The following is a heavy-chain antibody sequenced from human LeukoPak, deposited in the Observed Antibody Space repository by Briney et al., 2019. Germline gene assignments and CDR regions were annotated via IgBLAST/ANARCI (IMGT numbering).Heavy chain of an antibody. D-gene: IGHD4-17*01. CDR1: GFTFSSYA. CDR2: ISASGGNT. V-gene: IGHV3-23*01. Sequence: GGSLRLSCAASGFTFSSYAMSWVRQAPGKGLEWVSGISASGGNTNYADSVKGRFTISRDNSKNTLYLQMNSLRAEDTAVYLCAKRTMTTKTFDYWGQGALVTVSS. J-gene: IGHJ4*02. CDR3: AKRTMTTKTFDY.